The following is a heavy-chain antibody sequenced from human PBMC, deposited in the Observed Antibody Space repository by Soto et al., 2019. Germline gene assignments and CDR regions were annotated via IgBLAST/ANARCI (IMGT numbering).Heavy chain of an antibody. CDR3: ARVLLRGYEVGAPTQIDY. CDR2: IYHSGST. J-gene: IGHJ4*02. V-gene: IGHV4-4*02. CDR1: GGSISSSNW. D-gene: IGHD1-26*01. Sequence: SETLSLTCAVSGGSISSSNWWSWVRQPPGKGLEWIGEIYHSGSTNYNPYLKSRVTISVDKSKNQFSLKLSSVSAADTAVYYCARVLLRGYEVGAPTQIDYWGQGTLVTVSS.